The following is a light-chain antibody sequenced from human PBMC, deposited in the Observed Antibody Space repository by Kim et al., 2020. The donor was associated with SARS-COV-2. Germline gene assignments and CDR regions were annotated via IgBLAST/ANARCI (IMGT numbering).Light chain of an antibody. J-gene: IGKJ2*03. CDR3: HQYNKWPLYS. V-gene: IGKV3-15*01. CDR1: QNVGSN. Sequence: VYPGDRVSLACRGRQNVGSNLAWYQQKAGQAPRLLIYGASTRATIIPARFSGSWSGIEFTLTISSLQSEDFAVYYCHQYNKWPLYSFGQGTKLEI. CDR2: GAS.